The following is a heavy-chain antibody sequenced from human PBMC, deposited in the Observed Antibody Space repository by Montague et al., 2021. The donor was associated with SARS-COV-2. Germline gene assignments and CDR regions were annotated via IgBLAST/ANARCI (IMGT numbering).Heavy chain of an antibody. CDR1: GGSISSYY. Sequence: SETLSLTCTVSGGSISSYYWTWIRQPPGKGPESIGYIYHNGSTKYNPSLKSRVTISVDTSKNQFSLKLSSVSVADTAVYYCARGGGNSADYYNYTMGVWGQGTTVTVFS. CDR2: IYHNGST. V-gene: IGHV4-59*01. J-gene: IGHJ6*02. D-gene: IGHD4-23*01. CDR3: ARGGGNSADYYNYTMGV.